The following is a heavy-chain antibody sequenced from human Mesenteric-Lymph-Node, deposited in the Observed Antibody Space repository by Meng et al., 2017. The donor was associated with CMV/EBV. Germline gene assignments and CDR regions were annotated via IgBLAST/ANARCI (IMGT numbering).Heavy chain of an antibody. D-gene: IGHD6-13*01. CDR1: GFSLSTSGVG. J-gene: IGHJ4*02. CDR2: IYWDDDK. V-gene: IGHV2-5*02. CDR3: AHSSGIAAAGPFYFDY. Sequence: QITLKESGPTLVKPTQTLTLTCTFSGFSLSTSGVGVGWIRQPPVKALEWLALIYWDDDKRYSPSLKSRLTITKDTSKNQVVLTMTNMDPVDTATYYCAHSSGIAAAGPFYFDYWGQGTLVTVAS.